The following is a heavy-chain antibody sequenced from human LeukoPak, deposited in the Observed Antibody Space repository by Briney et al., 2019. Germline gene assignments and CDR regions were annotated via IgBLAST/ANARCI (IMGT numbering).Heavy chain of an antibody. J-gene: IGHJ3*02. D-gene: IGHD2-15*01. CDR3: ARESQFYCSGGSCYGEDAFDI. CDR1: GYSFTSYW. CDR2: IYPGDSDT. V-gene: IGHV5-51*01. Sequence: GESLKISCKGSGYSFTSYWFGWVRQMPGKGLEWMGIIYPGDSDTRYSPSFQGQVTISADKSISTAYLQWSSLKASDTAMYYCARESQFYCSGGSCYGEDAFDIWGQGTMVTVSS.